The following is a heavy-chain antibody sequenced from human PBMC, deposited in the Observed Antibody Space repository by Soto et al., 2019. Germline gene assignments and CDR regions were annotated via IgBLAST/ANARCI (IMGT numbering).Heavy chain of an antibody. CDR1: GDSFNDYY. Sequence: QVQLVQSGAEVRKPGASVTVSCRSSGDSFNDYYIHWVRQAPGQGLEWVGWINPNSGVTKYAQKFQGWVSMTSDTSIRTVYMQLSRLRSDDTAVYYCARESGGATATLDYYYFYMYVWGTGTTVTVSS. J-gene: IGHJ6*03. CDR2: INPNSGVT. V-gene: IGHV1-2*04. D-gene: IGHD5-12*01. CDR3: ARESGGATATLDYYYFYMYV.